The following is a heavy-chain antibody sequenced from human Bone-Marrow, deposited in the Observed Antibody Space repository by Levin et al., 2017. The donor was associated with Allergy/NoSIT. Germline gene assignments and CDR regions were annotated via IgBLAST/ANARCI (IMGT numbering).Heavy chain of an antibody. CDR1: GFNVADYS. V-gene: IGHV3-43*01. Sequence: GGSLRLSCAASGFNVADYSMHWVRQVPGKSLEWVALISWEGGSKYYADSVKGRFTISRDNSKNSLSLQMSSLRIDDTGFYYCAKDVFRGSSGSSYFDYWGQGALVSVSS. CDR3: AKDVFRGSSGSSYFDY. J-gene: IGHJ4*02. CDR2: ISWEGGSK. D-gene: IGHD6-13*01.